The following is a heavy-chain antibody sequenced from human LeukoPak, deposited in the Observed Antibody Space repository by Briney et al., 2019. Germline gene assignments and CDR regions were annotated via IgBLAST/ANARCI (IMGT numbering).Heavy chain of an antibody. CDR2: IYSNGIS. J-gene: IGHJ4*02. Sequence: LETLSPTCTVSNAPISSNYWSWIRQPPGKGLGWIGYIYSNGISNYPPSLKSRVTMSLDTSKNQLSLRLSSVTAADTAVYYCARVLTYFYGSGTYSAAHYYFDYWGQGALVTVSS. CDR3: ARVLTYFYGSGTYSAAHYYFDY. V-gene: IGHV4-59*01. D-gene: IGHD3-10*01. CDR1: NAPISSNY.